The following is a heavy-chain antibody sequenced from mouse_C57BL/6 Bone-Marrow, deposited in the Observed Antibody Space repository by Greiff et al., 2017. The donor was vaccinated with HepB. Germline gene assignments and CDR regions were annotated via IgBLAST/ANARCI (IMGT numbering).Heavy chain of an antibody. CDR3: TRGGTVVARYFDV. D-gene: IGHD1-1*01. V-gene: IGHV5-9-1*02. CDR1: GFTFSSYA. Sequence: EVKLQESGEGLVKPGGSLKLSCAASGFTFSSYAMSWVRQTPEKRLEWVAYISSGGDYIYYADTVKGRFTISRDNARNTLYLQMSSLKSEDTAMYYCTRGGTVVARYFDVWGTGTTVTVSS. J-gene: IGHJ1*03. CDR2: ISSGGDYI.